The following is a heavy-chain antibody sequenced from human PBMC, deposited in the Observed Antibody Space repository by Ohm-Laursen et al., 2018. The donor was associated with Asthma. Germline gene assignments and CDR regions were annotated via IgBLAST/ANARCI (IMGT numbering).Heavy chain of an antibody. J-gene: IGHJ4*02. CDR2: IKSKTDGGTT. D-gene: IGHD4-17*01. V-gene: IGHV3-15*01. CDR1: GFTFSNAW. CDR3: TTSHFDYGDYVVFDY. Sequence: SLRLSCAAPGFTFSNAWMSWVRQAPGKGLEWVGRIKSKTDGGTTDYAAPVKGRFTISRDDSKNTLYLQMNSLKTEDTAVYYCTTSHFDYGDYVVFDYWGQGTLVTVSS.